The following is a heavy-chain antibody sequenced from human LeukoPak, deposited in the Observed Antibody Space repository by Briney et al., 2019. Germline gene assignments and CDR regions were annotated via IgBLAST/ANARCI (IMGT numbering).Heavy chain of an antibody. V-gene: IGHV3-48*03. CDR3: ARVVRIPAAGPSFDC. CDR1: GFTFSSYE. D-gene: IGHD6-13*01. Sequence: GGSLRLSCAASGFTFSSYEMNWVRQAPGKGLEWVSYISSSDSTIYYADSVKGRFTISRDNAKNSLYLQMSSLRAEDTAAYYCARVVRIPAAGPSFDCWGQGTLVTVSS. J-gene: IGHJ4*02. CDR2: ISSSDSTI.